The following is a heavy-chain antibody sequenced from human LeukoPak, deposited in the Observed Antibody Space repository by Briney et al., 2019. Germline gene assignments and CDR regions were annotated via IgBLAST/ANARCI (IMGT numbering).Heavy chain of an antibody. CDR3: ARRLHYGSGSYYQFDY. CDR1: AGSISSSNYE. J-gene: IGHJ4*02. D-gene: IGHD3-10*01. Sequence: SPTLSLTYTLSAGSISSSNYEWGWIRQPPGKGLQWIATIDYSGSTYYNSSLKSRVPISVDTAKNQFSLNLSTMTAADTAVYYCARRLHYGSGSYYQFDYWGQGTLVTVSS. V-gene: IGHV4-39*01. CDR2: IDYSGST.